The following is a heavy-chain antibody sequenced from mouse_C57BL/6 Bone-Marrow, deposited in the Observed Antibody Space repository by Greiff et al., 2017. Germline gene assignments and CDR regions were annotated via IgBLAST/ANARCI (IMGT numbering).Heavy chain of an antibody. CDR3: TTITTVGDY. CDR2: IDPENGDT. CDR1: GFNIKDDY. J-gene: IGHJ2*01. V-gene: IGHV14-4*01. D-gene: IGHD1-1*01. Sequence: EVQLQQSGAELVRPGASVKLSCTASGFNIKDDYMHWVKQRPEQGLEWIGWIDPENGDTEYASKFQGKATITADTSSNTAYLQLSSLTAEDTAVYYCTTITTVGDYWGQGTTLKVSS.